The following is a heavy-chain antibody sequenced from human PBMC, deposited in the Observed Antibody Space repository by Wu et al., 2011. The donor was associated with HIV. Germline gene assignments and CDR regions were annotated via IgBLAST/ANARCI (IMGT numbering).Heavy chain of an antibody. J-gene: IGHJ6*03. V-gene: IGHV1-69-2*01. CDR1: GYTFIDYY. Sequence: EVQLVQSGAEVKKPGTTLKISCKVSGYTFIDYYMNWVQQAPGKGLVWMGLLDPEDGETKFAERFQDRITISADTSTDTIYMELNSLSSEDTAIYYCAMTRVEPGTTPESYFYMDVWAMGPRSPSP. CDR3: AMTRVEPGTTPESYFYMDV. D-gene: IGHD2-2*01. CDR2: LDPEDGET.